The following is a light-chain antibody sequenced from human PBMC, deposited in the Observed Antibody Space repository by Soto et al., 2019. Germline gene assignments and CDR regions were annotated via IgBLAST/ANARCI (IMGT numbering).Light chain of an antibody. CDR2: VAS. CDR3: QQYNVWPLT. J-gene: IGKJ4*01. V-gene: IGKV3-15*01. Sequence: EIVMTQSPATLSVSPGEKATLSCRASQSVSSKLAWYQQKPGQTPKLLIYVASTRATGIPARFSGSGSGTEFTLTISSLQSEDFAVYYCQQYNVWPLTFGGGTNVEFK. CDR1: QSVSSK.